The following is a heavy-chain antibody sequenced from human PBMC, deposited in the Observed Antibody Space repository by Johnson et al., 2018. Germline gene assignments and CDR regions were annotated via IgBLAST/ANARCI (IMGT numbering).Heavy chain of an antibody. Sequence: EVQLVESGGGLVQPGGSLKLSCAASGFSFSGSPMHWVRQASGKGLEWVGRIRSKINNYATAYVASVQGMFTISRDDSKNTAYLHMNSLKTEETAVYYCNILNRADAFDIWGQGSMVTVSS. CDR3: NILNRADAFDI. J-gene: IGHJ3*02. V-gene: IGHV3-73*02. CDR1: GFSFSGSP. CDR2: IRSKINNYAT.